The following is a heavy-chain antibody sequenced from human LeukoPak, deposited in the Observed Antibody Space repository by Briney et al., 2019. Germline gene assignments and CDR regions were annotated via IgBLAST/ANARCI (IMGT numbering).Heavy chain of an antibody. J-gene: IGHJ4*02. D-gene: IGHD3-16*01. Sequence: GSLRLFCAASGFTFSDYWMGLVRQAPGKGLEWVANIKKDGSEKNYVDSVKGRLTISRDNARNSLYLQMNNLRVEDTAVYYCTRELWPGDFWGQGTLVTVSS. CDR2: IKKDGSEK. CDR1: GFTFSDYW. CDR3: TRELWPGDF. V-gene: IGHV3-7*01.